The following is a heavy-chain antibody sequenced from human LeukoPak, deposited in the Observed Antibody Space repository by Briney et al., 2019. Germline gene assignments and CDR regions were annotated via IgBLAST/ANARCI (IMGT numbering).Heavy chain of an antibody. CDR3: ARGEAYCSSTSCYPYYYGMDV. Sequence: GGSLRLSCAASGFTVSSNYMSWVRQAPGKGLERVSYISSSGSTIYYADSVKGRFTISRDNAKNSLYLQMNSLRAVDTAVYYCARGEAYCSSTSCYPYYYGMDVWGQGTTVTVSS. CDR2: ISSSGSTI. D-gene: IGHD2-2*01. J-gene: IGHJ6*02. CDR1: GFTVSSNY. V-gene: IGHV3-11*01.